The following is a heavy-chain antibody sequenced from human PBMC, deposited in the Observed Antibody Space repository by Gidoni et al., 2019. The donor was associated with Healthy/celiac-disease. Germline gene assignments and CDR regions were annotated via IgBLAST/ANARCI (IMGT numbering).Heavy chain of an antibody. CDR2: IYPGDSDT. CDR1: GYSFTSYW. J-gene: IGHJ4*02. Sequence: EVQLVQSGAEVKKPGESLKISCKGSGYSFTSYWIGWVRQMPGKGLEWMGIIYPGDSDTRYSPSFQGQVTISADKSISTAYLQWSSLKASDTAMYYCASNYYDSSGYYLSFDYWGQGTLVTVSS. V-gene: IGHV5-51*03. D-gene: IGHD3-22*01. CDR3: ASNYYDSSGYYLSFDY.